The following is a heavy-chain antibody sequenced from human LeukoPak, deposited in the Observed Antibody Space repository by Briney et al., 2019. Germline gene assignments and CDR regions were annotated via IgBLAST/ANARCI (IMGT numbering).Heavy chain of an antibody. Sequence: PGGSLRLSCAASGFTFSSSAMSWVRQAPGKGLEWVSSISGSGGSPYYADSVKGRFTISRDNAKNSLYLQMNSLRAEDTAVYYCARDNYYDSSGLYYWGQGTLVTVSS. CDR3: ARDNYYDSSGLYY. CDR1: GFTFSSSA. V-gene: IGHV3-23*01. D-gene: IGHD3-22*01. CDR2: ISGSGGSP. J-gene: IGHJ4*02.